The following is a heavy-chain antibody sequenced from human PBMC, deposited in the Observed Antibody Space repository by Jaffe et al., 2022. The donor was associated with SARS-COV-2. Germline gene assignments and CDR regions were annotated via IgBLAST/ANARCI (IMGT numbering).Heavy chain of an antibody. V-gene: IGHV1-2*06. CDR3: ARDGTHDYGDDGWFDP. J-gene: IGHJ5*02. Sequence: QVQLVQSGAEVKKPGASVKVSCKASGYTFTGYYMHWVRQAPGQGLEWMGRINPNSGGTNYAQKFQGRVTMTRDTSISTAYMELSRLRSDDTAVYYCARDGTHDYGDDGWFDPWGQGTLVTVSS. CDR2: INPNSGGT. CDR1: GYTFTGYY. D-gene: IGHD4-17*01.